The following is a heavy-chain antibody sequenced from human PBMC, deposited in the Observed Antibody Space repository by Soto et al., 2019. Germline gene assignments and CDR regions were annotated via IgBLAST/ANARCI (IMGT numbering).Heavy chain of an antibody. CDR3: ARDNGSYYYYYGMDV. CDR1: GFTFSSSA. Sequence: VKVSYKASGFTFSSSAVEWVRQARGQRLEWIGWIVVGSGNTNYAQKFQERVTISRDNSKNTLYLQMNSLRAEDTAVYYCARDNGSYYYYYGMDVCGQRTTVTVSS. CDR2: IVVGSGNT. D-gene: IGHD2-8*01. V-gene: IGHV1-58*01. J-gene: IGHJ6*02.